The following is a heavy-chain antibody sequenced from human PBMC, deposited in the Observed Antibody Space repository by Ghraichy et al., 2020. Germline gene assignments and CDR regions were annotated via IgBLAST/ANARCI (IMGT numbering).Heavy chain of an antibody. CDR1: GGSFSGYY. V-gene: IGHV4-34*01. CDR3: ARARALLWFGESNGWFDP. Sequence: SETLSLTCAVYGGSFSGYYWSWIRQPPGKGLEWIGEINHSGSTNYNPSLKSRVTISVDTSKNQFSLKLSSVTAADTAVYYCARARALLWFGESNGWFDPWGQGTLVTVSS. D-gene: IGHD3-10*01. J-gene: IGHJ5*02. CDR2: INHSGST.